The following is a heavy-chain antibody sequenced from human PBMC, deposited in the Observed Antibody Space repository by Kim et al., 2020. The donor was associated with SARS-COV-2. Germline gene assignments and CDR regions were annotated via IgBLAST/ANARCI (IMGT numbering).Heavy chain of an antibody. J-gene: IGHJ4*02. CDR3: ARHKRGAPSNIDY. Sequence: YSPSFQGHVTISADKSISTAYLQWSSLKASDTAMYYCARHKRGAPSNIDYWGQGTLVTVSS. D-gene: IGHD1-26*01. V-gene: IGHV5-10-1*01.